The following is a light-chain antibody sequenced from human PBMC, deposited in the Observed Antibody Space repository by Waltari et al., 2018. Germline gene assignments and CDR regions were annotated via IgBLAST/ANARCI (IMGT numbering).Light chain of an antibody. V-gene: IGLV2-23*01. Sequence: QSALTQPASVSGSPGQSLTIPCTGPSSDVGNSNLFSWYQQHPGKAPKLMIYEGNKRPSGVSNRFSGSKSGNMASLTISGLQAEDEADYYCCSYAGSSAPRVFGGGTKLTVL. CDR1: SSDVGNSNL. CDR3: CSYAGSSAPRV. J-gene: IGLJ3*02. CDR2: EGN.